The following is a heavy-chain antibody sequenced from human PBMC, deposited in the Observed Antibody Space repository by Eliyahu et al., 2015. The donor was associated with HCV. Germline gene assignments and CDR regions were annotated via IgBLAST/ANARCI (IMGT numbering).Heavy chain of an antibody. D-gene: IGHD6-19*01. CDR2: IHYSGST. J-gene: IGHJ5*02. Sequence: QVQLQESGPGLVKPSETLSLTCTVPGXXITPYYWSWIRQPPGKGLEWIGYIHYSGSTNYNPSLKSRVTISVDTSKNQFSLNLTSVTAADTAVYYCASGGGGIAVAGTGGWFDPWGQGTLVTVSS. V-gene: IGHV4-59*01. CDR1: GXXITPYY. CDR3: ASGGGGIAVAGTGGWFDP.